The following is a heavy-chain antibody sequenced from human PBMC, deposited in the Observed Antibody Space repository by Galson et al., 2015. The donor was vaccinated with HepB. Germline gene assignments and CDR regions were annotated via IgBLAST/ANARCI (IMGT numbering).Heavy chain of an antibody. V-gene: IGHV3-33*01. CDR1: GFTFGDYA. Sequence: SLRLSCAASGFTFGDYAMSWFRQAPGKGLEWVALIWKDGSNKYHSDSVKGRFTISRDNSQKTLYLQMNSLRAEDTAIYYCAREDKNVAVAALDSWGQGTMVIVSS. J-gene: IGHJ4*02. D-gene: IGHD6-19*01. CDR3: AREDKNVAVAALDS. CDR2: IWKDGSNK.